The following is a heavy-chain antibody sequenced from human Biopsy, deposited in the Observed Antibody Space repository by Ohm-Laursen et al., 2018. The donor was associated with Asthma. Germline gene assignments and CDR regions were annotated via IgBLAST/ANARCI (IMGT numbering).Heavy chain of an antibody. CDR1: GFTFSNYG. V-gene: IGHV3-30*03. J-gene: IGHJ4*02. Sequence: SLRLSCTASGFTFSNYGMHWVRQAPGKGLDWVAVISFDGSNKNYTDSVKGRFTISRDNSKNTLDLQMNSLRGDDTAVYYCVRWRSGYPDHYSDFWGMGTLVTVSS. CDR3: VRWRSGYPDHYSDF. D-gene: IGHD2-21*01. CDR2: ISFDGSNK.